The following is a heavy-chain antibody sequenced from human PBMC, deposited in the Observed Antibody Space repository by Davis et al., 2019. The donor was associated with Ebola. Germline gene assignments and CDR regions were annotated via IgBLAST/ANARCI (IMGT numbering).Heavy chain of an antibody. V-gene: IGHV3-23*01. Sequence: PSETLSLTCGVSGASISSSAWWTWVRQAPGKGLEWVSASTESEADITYADSVKGRFTVSRDNSMNTVYLQCNSLRVEDTAVYYCAKLAVRGNYYGSDFWGRGTLVTVSS. D-gene: IGHD3-10*01. CDR3: AKLAVRGNYYGSDF. CDR2: STESEADI. CDR1: GASISSSA. J-gene: IGHJ4*02.